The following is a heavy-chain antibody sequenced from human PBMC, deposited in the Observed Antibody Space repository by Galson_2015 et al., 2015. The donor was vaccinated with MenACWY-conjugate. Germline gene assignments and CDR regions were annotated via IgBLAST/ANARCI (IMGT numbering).Heavy chain of an antibody. CDR3: TRGVAGTPSFFDY. J-gene: IGHJ4*02. CDR1: GFTFSTYW. D-gene: IGHD6-19*01. CDR2: IRTKPYGGTA. Sequence: SLRLSCAASGFTFSTYWMHWVRQAPGKGLVWVGFIRTKPYGGTAEYAASMKGRFTISRDDSKSIAYLQMNGLKSEDTAVYYCTRGVAGTPSFFDYWGQGTLVTVSS. V-gene: IGHV3-49*04.